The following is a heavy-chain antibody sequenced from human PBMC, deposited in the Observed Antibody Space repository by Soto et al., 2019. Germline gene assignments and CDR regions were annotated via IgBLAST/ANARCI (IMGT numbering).Heavy chain of an antibody. D-gene: IGHD6-13*01. CDR1: GFNFSSYA. CDR3: ARELGYSSNGNWFDP. Sequence: QVQLVESGGGVVQPGRSLRLSCAASGFNFSSYAMHWVRQAPGKWLEWVAVMTYDGRNKYYAESVKDRLTISRDNSKNTLYLQMNSLRAEDTAVYYCARELGYSSNGNWFDPGGQGTLVNAS. CDR2: MTYDGRNK. J-gene: IGHJ5*02. V-gene: IGHV3-30*14.